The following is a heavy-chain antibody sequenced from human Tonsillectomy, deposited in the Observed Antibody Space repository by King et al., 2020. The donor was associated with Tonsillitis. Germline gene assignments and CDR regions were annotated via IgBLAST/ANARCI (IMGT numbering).Heavy chain of an antibody. D-gene: IGHD4/OR15-4a*01. CDR3: ARDRDDYIFDY. CDR2: ISYDGSNK. Sequence: QVQLVESGGGVVQPGRSLRLSCAASGFTFRSYDIHWVRQAPGKGLEWVAVISYDGSNKYYADSVQGRFTISRDNSKNRLYLQMNSLRAEDTAVYYCARDRDDYIFDYWGQGTLVTVSS. CDR1: GFTFRSYD. V-gene: IGHV3-33*05. J-gene: IGHJ4*02.